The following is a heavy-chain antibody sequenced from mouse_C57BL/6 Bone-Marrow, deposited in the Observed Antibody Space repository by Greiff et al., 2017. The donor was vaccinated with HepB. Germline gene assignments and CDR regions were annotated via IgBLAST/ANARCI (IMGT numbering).Heavy chain of an antibody. Sequence: VQLQQPGAELVKPGASVKLSCKASGYTFTSYWMQWVKQRHGQGLEWIGEIDPSDSYTNYNQKFKGKATLTVDTSSSTAYMQLSRLTSEDSAVYYCASGDGYYDYWGQGTTLTVSS. CDR2: IDPSDSYT. V-gene: IGHV1-50*01. J-gene: IGHJ2*01. CDR3: ASGDGYYDY. CDR1: GYTFTSYW. D-gene: IGHD2-3*01.